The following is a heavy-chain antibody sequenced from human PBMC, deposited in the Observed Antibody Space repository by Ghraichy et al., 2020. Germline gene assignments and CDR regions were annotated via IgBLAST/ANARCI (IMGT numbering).Heavy chain of an antibody. CDR1: GFTFSNYG. V-gene: IGHV3-30*02. CDR2: IRYDGSNK. CDR3: AKVSPYYYDSSGYYPFDY. Sequence: LTCAASGFTFSNYGMHWVRQAPGKGLEWVAFIRYDGSNKYYADSVKGRFTISRDNSKNTLYLQMNSLRAEDTAVYYCAKVSPYYYDSSGYYPFDYWGQGTLVTVSS. J-gene: IGHJ4*02. D-gene: IGHD3-22*01.